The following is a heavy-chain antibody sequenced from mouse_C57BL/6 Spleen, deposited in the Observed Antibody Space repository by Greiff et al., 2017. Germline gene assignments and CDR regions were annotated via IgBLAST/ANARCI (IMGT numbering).Heavy chain of an antibody. Sequence: VQLQQSGAELVKPGASVKLSCTASGFNIKDYYMHWVKQRTEQGLEWIGRIDPEDGETKSAPKFQGKVTRTADTSSNTAYLQLSSLTSEDTAVYYCARFGDYDGLKDYWGQGTSVTVSS. CDR1: GFNIKDYY. CDR2: IDPEDGET. D-gene: IGHD2-4*01. CDR3: ARFGDYDGLKDY. J-gene: IGHJ4*01. V-gene: IGHV14-2*01.